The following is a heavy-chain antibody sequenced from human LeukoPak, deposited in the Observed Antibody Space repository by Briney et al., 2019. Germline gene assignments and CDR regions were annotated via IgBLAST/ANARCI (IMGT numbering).Heavy chain of an antibody. CDR2: IYYSGST. J-gene: IGHJ4*02. CDR3: ARDERRDGHNLDY. Sequence: SETLSLTCTVSGGSVSSGSYYWSWIRQPPGKGLEWIGYIYYSGSTNYNPSLKSRVTISVDTSKNQFSLKLSSVTAADTAVYYCARDERRDGHNLDYWGQGTLVTVSS. CDR1: GGSVSSGSYY. D-gene: IGHD5-24*01. V-gene: IGHV4-61*01.